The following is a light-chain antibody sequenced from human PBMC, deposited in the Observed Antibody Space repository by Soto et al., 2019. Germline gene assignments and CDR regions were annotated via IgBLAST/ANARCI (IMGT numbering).Light chain of an antibody. CDR3: QQFGSSPWT. CDR1: QSVSNKH. Sequence: DIVLTQSPGTLSLSPGERVTLSCRASQSVSNKHLAWYQQKPGQAPRLLIYDVSSRATGIPDRFSGSGSGTDFTLTISRLEPEDFAVYYCQQFGSSPWTFGQGTKVDSK. J-gene: IGKJ1*01. CDR2: DVS. V-gene: IGKV3-20*01.